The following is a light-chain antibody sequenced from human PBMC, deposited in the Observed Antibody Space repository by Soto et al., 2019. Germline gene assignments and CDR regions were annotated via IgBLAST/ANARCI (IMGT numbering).Light chain of an antibody. CDR3: QQYGSSPPIS. V-gene: IGKV3-20*01. J-gene: IGKJ5*01. CDR2: CAS. CDR1: QTVIITS. Sequence: PGGLATLSCRASQTVIITSLTRYQQQPGQDPRLLIFCASTRATGIPDRFSGSGSGRDFTLTTIGLEPEDFAVYYCQQYGSSPPISFGQGTRLEIK.